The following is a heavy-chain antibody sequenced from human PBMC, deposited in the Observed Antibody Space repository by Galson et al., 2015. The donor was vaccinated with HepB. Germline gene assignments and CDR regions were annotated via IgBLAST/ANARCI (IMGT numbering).Heavy chain of an antibody. D-gene: IGHD3-10*01. V-gene: IGHV1-69*04. Sequence: SVKVSCKASGGTFSSYAISWVRQAPGQGLEWMGRIIPILGIANYAQKFQGRVTITADKSTSTAYMELSSLRSEDTAVYYCARIYYYGSGSYNGYWGQGTLVTVSS. J-gene: IGHJ4*02. CDR3: ARIYYYGSGSYNGY. CDR2: IIPILGIA. CDR1: GGTFSSYA.